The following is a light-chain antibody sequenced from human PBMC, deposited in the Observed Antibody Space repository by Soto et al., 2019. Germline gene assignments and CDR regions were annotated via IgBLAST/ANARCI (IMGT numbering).Light chain of an antibody. J-gene: IGKJ4*01. Sequence: DIQMTQSPSSLSASVGDRVTITCRASQGISNYLAWYQQKPGKVPKLLIYAASTLQSGGPSRFSGSGSGTDFTITISSLQPEDVATYYCQKYDSAPLSFGGGTKVEIK. CDR2: AAS. V-gene: IGKV1-27*01. CDR3: QKYDSAPLS. CDR1: QGISNY.